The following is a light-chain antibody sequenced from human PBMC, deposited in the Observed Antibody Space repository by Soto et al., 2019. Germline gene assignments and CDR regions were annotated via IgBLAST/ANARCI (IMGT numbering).Light chain of an antibody. V-gene: IGKV3-20*01. Sequence: EIVLTQSPGTLSLSPGERATLSCRASQSVSSSYLAWYQQKPGQAPRLLIYAASTRASGIPDRFSGSGSGTDFTLTISRLEPEDFALYYCQQYTTSHTWSFGQGTKVEVK. CDR3: QQYTTSHTWS. CDR2: AAS. CDR1: QSVSSSY. J-gene: IGKJ1*01.